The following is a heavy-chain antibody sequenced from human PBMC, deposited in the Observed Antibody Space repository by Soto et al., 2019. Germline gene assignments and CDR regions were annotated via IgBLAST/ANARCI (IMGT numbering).Heavy chain of an antibody. J-gene: IGHJ1*01. CDR2: SSSSSSTI. CDR3: LIDETRYAGNSTF. D-gene: IGHD4-4*01. V-gene: IGHV3-48*01. Sequence: SAGKGLEWVSYSSSSSSTIYYADSVKGRFTISRDNAKNSLYLQMNSLRAEDTAVYYFLIDETRYAGNSTFWG.